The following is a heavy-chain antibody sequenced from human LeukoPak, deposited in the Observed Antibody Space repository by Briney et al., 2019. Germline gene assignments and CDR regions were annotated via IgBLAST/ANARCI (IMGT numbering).Heavy chain of an antibody. CDR2: IYTSGTT. Sequence: PSQTLSLTRTVSGGSISSGSYYWSWIRQPPGKGLEWIGRIYTSGTTNYNPSLKSRVTISVDTSKNQFSLKLSSATAADTAVYYCARASPMDVWGKGTTVTVSS. V-gene: IGHV4-61*02. CDR3: ARASPMDV. J-gene: IGHJ6*03. CDR1: GGSISSGSYY.